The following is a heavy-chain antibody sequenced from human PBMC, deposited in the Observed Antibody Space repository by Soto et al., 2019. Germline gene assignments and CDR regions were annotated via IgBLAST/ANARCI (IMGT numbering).Heavy chain of an antibody. D-gene: IGHD6-19*01. CDR3: ASGEVAGYYYFDY. V-gene: IGHV1-3*01. Sequence: QVQLVQSGAEVKKPGASVKVSCKASGYTFTSYAMHWVRQAPGQRLEWMGWINAGNGNTKYSQKFQGRGTITRDTSASTAYMELSSLRSEDTAVYYCASGEVAGYYYFDYWGQGTLVTVSS. CDR1: GYTFTSYA. J-gene: IGHJ4*02. CDR2: INAGNGNT.